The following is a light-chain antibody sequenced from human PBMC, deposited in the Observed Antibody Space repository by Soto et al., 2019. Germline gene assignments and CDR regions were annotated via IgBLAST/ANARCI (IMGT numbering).Light chain of an antibody. CDR3: QQYGSSTWT. J-gene: IGKJ1*01. Sequence: LILSPGAQSLSLLQGETLCCQPSQSVSSSYLAWYQQKPGQAPRLLIYGASSRATGIPDRFSGSGSGTDFTLTISRLEPEDFAVYYCQQYGSSTWTFGQGTKVDIK. V-gene: IGKV3-20*01. CDR2: GAS. CDR1: QSVSSSY.